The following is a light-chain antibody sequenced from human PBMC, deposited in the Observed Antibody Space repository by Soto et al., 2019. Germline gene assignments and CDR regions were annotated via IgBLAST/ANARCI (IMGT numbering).Light chain of an antibody. J-gene: IGKJ1*01. CDR2: KAS. Sequence: DIQMTQSPSTLSASLGDRVTITCRASQSISTWLAWYQQKPGKAPNLLIYKASSLESGVPPRFSGSGSGTAFTLTISSLQPDDFATYYRQQYHSYSWTFGQGTKVEIK. V-gene: IGKV1-5*03. CDR3: QQYHSYSWT. CDR1: QSISTW.